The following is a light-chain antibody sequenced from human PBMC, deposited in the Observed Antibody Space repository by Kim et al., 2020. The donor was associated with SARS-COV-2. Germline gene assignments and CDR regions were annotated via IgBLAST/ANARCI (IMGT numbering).Light chain of an antibody. J-gene: IGKJ1*01. V-gene: IGKV3-15*01. CDR2: AAS. CDR3: QQYNDWPT. CDR1: QRLNST. Sequence: SVYPGERAPLSCRASQRLNSTLAWYQQKPGQAPRLLIYAASTRATGIPARFSGSGTATEFTLTISSLRSEDFAVYYCQQYNDWPTFGQGTKVDIK.